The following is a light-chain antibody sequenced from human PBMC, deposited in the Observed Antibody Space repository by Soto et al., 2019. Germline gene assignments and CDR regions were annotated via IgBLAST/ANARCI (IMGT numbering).Light chain of an antibody. V-gene: IGKV3-15*01. CDR3: QQYNNWPMYT. Sequence: EIVMTQSPATLSVSPGERATVSCRASQSVSTILAWYQQKPGQAPRLLIYGASTRATGIPARFSGSGSGTEFSLTISSLQSEDFAVYYCQQYNNWPMYTFGQGTKLEIK. J-gene: IGKJ2*01. CDR2: GAS. CDR1: QSVSTI.